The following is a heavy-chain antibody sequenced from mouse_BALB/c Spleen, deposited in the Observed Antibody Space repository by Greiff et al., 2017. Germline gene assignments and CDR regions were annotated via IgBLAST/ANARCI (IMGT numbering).Heavy chain of an antibody. CDR3: ARSGYEYGNRWFAY. J-gene: IGHJ3*01. CDR2: IHPSDSET. Sequence: VQLQESGAELVRPGASVKLSCKASGYSFTSYWMNWVKQRPGQGLEWIGMIHPSDSETRLNQKFKDKATLTVDKSSSTAYMQLSSPTSEDSAVYYCARSGYEYGNRWFAYWGQGTLVTVSA. CDR1: GYSFTSYW. V-gene: IGHV1-61*01. D-gene: IGHD2-10*02.